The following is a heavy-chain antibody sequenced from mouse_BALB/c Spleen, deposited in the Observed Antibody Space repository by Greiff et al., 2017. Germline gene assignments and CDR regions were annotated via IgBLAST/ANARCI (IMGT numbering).Heavy chain of an antibody. Sequence: EVKLQESGPGLVKPSQSLSLTCSVTGYSITSGYYWNWIRQFPGNKLEWMGYISYDGSNNYNPSLKNRISITRDTSKNQFFLKLNSVTTEDTATYYCARDSPDSSGVFAYWGQGTLVTVSA. D-gene: IGHD3-2*01. CDR2: ISYDGSN. CDR1: GYSITSGYY. J-gene: IGHJ3*01. CDR3: ARDSPDSSGVFAY. V-gene: IGHV3-6*02.